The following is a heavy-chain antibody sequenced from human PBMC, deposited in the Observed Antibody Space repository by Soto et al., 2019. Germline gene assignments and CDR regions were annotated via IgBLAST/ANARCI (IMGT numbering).Heavy chain of an antibody. V-gene: IGHV3-23*01. CDR1: GFMFSSYG. CDR3: AEDPSTGPPDC. D-gene: IGHD3-9*01. CDR2: IHPSGGST. Sequence: EVQLLESGGDLVQPGGSLRLSCAAAGFMFSSYGMSWVRQAPGKGLQWVATIHPSGGSTHYAESVRGRFTISRDNSRDTLYLQMNSLRAEHTAVYYGAEDPSTGPPDCWGQGAMVTVSS. J-gene: IGHJ4*02.